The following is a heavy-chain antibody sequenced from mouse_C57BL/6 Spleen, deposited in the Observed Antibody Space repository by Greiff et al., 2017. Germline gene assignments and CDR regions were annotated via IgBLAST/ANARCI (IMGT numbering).Heavy chain of an antibody. CDR1: GFTFSDYG. CDR2: ISSGSSTI. D-gene: IGHD2-4*01. Sequence: EVQGVESGGGLVKPGGSLKLSCAASGFTFSDYGMHWVRQAPEKGLEWVAYISSGSSTIYYADTVKGRFTISRDNAKNTRFLQMTSLRSEDTAMYYCARWDYDLDYWGQGTTLTVSS. CDR3: ARWDYDLDY. J-gene: IGHJ2*01. V-gene: IGHV5-17*01.